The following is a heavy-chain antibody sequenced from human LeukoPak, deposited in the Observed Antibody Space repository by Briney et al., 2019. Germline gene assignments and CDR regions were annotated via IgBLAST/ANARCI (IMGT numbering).Heavy chain of an antibody. CDR1: GFTFSSYA. J-gene: IGHJ6*02. V-gene: IGHV3-30*18. Sequence: HPGGSLRLSCAASGFTFSSYAMSWVRQAPGKGLEWVAVISYDGSNKYCADSVKGRFTISRDNSKNTLYLQMNSLRAEDTAVYYCANSLIAAARYYYYGMDVWGQGTTVTVSS. CDR3: ANSLIAAARYYYYGMDV. D-gene: IGHD6-13*01. CDR2: ISYDGSNK.